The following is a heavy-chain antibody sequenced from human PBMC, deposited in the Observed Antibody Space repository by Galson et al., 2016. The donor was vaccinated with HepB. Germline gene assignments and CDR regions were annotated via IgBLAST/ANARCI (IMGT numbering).Heavy chain of an antibody. CDR2: IYYSGNT. V-gene: IGHV4-59*01. J-gene: IGHJ4*02. Sequence: PGKGLEWIGNIYYSGNTNYNPSLKSRVTISLDTSKNQFSLKLSSVAAADTAVYYCARGSNLSNSGWFTVALDYWGQGTLVTVSS. CDR3: ARGSNLSNSGWFTVALDY. D-gene: IGHD6-19*01.